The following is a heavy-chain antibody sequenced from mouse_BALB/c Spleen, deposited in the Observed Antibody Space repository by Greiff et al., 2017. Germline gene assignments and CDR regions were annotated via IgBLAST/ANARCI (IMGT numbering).Heavy chain of an antibody. V-gene: IGHV5-12-1*01. D-gene: IGHD2-14*01. J-gene: IGHJ1*01. CDR1: GFTFSSYD. CDR3: ARAYYRYDWYFDV. Sequence: EVKLMESGGGLVKPGGSLKLSCAASGFTFSSYDMSWVRQTPEKRLEWVAYISSGGGSTYYPDTVKGRFTISRDNAKNTLYLQMSSLKSEDTAMYYCARAYYRYDWYFDVWGAGTTVTVSS. CDR2: ISSGGGST.